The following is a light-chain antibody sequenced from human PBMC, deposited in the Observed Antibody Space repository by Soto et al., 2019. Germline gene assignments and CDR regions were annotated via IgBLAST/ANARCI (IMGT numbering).Light chain of an antibody. V-gene: IGLV1-44*01. CDR3: GAWDDSLSGVV. CDR2: NDF. Sequence: QAVVTQLPSASGTPGQRVTISCSGSSSNIGSNTVNWYQQLPGTAPKLLIYNDFQRPSGVPDRFSGSKSGTSASLAISGLQSEDEADYYCGAWDDSLSGVVFGGGTKLTVL. CDR1: SSNIGSNT. J-gene: IGLJ3*02.